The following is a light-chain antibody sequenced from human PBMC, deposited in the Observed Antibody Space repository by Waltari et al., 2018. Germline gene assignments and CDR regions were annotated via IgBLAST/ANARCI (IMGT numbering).Light chain of an antibody. J-gene: IGLJ7*01. CDR1: RSNIGNNY. CDR2: EDT. V-gene: IGLV1-51*02. CDR3: GTWDSSLSGAV. Sequence: QSVLTQPPSVSAAPGQRVTISCSGGRSNIGNNYVSWYRQFPGIAPKPLIYEDTEPPSGIAVRFSGSKSGTSATLDITGLQAGDEADYYCGTWDSSLSGAVFGGGTHLTVL.